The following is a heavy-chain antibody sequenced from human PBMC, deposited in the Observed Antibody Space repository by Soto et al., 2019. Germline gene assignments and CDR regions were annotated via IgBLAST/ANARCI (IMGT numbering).Heavy chain of an antibody. Sequence: VKVSCKASGYTFTSYDINWVRQATGQGLEWMGWMNPNSGNANYAQKFQGRVTITADKSTSTAYMELSSLRSEDTAVYYCAAEYYDILTGYHHDAFDIWGQGTMVTVSS. CDR3: AAEYYDILTGYHHDAFDI. D-gene: IGHD3-9*01. V-gene: IGHV1-8*01. CDR1: GYTFTSYD. J-gene: IGHJ3*02. CDR2: MNPNSGNA.